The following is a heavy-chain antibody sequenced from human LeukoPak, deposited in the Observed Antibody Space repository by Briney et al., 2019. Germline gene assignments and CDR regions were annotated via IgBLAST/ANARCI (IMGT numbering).Heavy chain of an antibody. D-gene: IGHD1-26*01. CDR3: ARNEPIVGATWFYDY. J-gene: IGHJ4*02. CDR2: ISAYNGNT. Sequence: ASVKVSCKASGYTFISYGIGWVRQAPGQGLEWMGWISAYNGNTNYAQKLQGRVTITTDTSTSTAYMELRSLGSDDTAVYYCARNEPIVGATWFYDYWGQGTLVTVSS. V-gene: IGHV1-18*01. CDR1: GYTFISYG.